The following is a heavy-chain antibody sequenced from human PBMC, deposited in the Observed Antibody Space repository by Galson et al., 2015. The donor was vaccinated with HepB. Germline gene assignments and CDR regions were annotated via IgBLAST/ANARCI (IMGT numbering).Heavy chain of an antibody. CDR3: ARPTEPEYYYDSKGGFDP. V-gene: IGHV4-34*01. Sequence: LTCTVSGGSITRNYWSWIRQPPGKGLEWIREINHSGSTNYNPSFKSRVTISLDTSKNQFSLKLSSVTAADTAVYYCARPTEPEYYYDSKGGFDPWGQGTLVTVSS. CDR1: GGSITRNY. D-gene: IGHD3-22*01. CDR2: INHSGST. J-gene: IGHJ5*02.